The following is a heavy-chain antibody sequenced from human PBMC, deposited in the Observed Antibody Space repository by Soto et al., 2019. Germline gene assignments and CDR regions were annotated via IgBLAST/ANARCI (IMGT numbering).Heavy chain of an antibody. CDR2: ISYDGSNE. CDR1: GFTFSNYA. D-gene: IGHD3-3*01. Sequence: QVQLVESGGGVVQPGRSLRLSCAASGFTFSNYAMHWVRQAPGKGLEWVAVISYDGSNEFYADSVKGRFTISRDNSKNTLYLQMNSLRAEDTAVYFCARPRSITVFGVADCWGQGTLVTVSS. V-gene: IGHV3-30-3*01. J-gene: IGHJ4*02. CDR3: ARPRSITVFGVADC.